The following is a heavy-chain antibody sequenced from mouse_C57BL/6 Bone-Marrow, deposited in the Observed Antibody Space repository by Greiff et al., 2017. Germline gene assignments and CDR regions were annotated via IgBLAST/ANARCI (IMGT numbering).Heavy chain of an antibody. Sequence: QVHVKQSGAELARPGASVKLSCKASGYTFTSYGISWVKQRPGQGLEWIGEIYPRSGNTYYNEKFKGKATLTADKSSSTAYMELRSLTSEDSAVYFCARGNDGYRTFAMDYWGQGTSVTVSS. CDR3: ARGNDGYRTFAMDY. CDR2: IYPRSGNT. CDR1: GYTFTSYG. D-gene: IGHD2-3*01. J-gene: IGHJ4*01. V-gene: IGHV1-81*01.